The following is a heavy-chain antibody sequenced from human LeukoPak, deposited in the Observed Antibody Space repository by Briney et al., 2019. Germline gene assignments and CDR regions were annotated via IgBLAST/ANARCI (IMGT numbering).Heavy chain of an antibody. CDR1: GYTFTGYY. Sequence: ASVKVSCKASGYTFTGYYMHWVRQAPGQGLEWMGWINPNSGGTNYAQKFQGRGTRASDTSISTAYTELSRLRADDPAVYYCAREARARVLVNVLRYWGQGTLVTVSS. CDR3: AREARARVLVNVLRY. CDR2: INPNSGGT. V-gene: IGHV1-2*02. D-gene: IGHD3-22*01. J-gene: IGHJ4*02.